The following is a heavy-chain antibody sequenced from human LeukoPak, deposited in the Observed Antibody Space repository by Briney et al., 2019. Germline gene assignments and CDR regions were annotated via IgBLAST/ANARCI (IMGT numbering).Heavy chain of an antibody. J-gene: IGHJ4*02. CDR3: ATHPSLDY. CDR2: IYYSGST. Sequence: SETLSLTCTVSGDSIRRDNYYWGWIRQPPGKGLEWIGSIYYSGSTYYNPSLKSRVSISVDPSKSQFSLKLTSVTAADTAVYYCATHPSLDYWGQGSLVTVSS. V-gene: IGHV4-39*01. CDR1: GDSIRRDNYY.